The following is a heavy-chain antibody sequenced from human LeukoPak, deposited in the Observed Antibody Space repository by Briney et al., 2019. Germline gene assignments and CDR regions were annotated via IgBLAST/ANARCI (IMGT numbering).Heavy chain of an antibody. CDR1: GGSINSSSYY. CDR2: IFYSGNT. Sequence: PSETLSLTCTVSGGSINSSSYYWGWIRQPPGKGLEWIGSIFYSGNTYGNPSLKSRVTISVDTSKNQFSLKLNSVTAADTAVYYCAPPPYGSAPKDWGQGTLVTVSS. V-gene: IGHV4-39*01. J-gene: IGHJ4*02. CDR3: APPPYGSAPKD. D-gene: IGHD3-10*01.